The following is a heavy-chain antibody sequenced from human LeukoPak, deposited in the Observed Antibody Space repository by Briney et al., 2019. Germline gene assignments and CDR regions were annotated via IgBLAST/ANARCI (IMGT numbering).Heavy chain of an antibody. CDR1: RFSLSNYW. CDR3: ARDIVSGSGSLDY. D-gene: IGHD3-10*01. Sequence: PGGSLRLSCAASRFSLSNYWMHWVRQAPGKGLVWVSRVKSDWSNPSYADSVKGRFTISRDNAENMLYLQMNTLGAEDTAVYYCARDIVSGSGSLDYWGQGTLVTVSS. V-gene: IGHV3-74*01. CDR2: VKSDWSNP. J-gene: IGHJ4*02.